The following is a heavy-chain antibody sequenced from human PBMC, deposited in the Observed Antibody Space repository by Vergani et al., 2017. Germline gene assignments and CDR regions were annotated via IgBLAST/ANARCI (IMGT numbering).Heavy chain of an antibody. CDR3: ARHKMATIGLRQYRADDAFDI. CDR1: GGTFSSYA. V-gene: IGHV1-69*01. D-gene: IGHD5-24*01. Sequence: QVQLVQSGSELKKPGSSVKVSCTASGGTFSSYAISWVRQAPGQGLEWMGGIIPIFGTANYAQKFQGRVTITADGSTSTAYMELSSLRSEDTAVYYCARHKMATIGLRQYRADDAFDIWGQGTMVTVSS. J-gene: IGHJ3*02. CDR2: IIPIFGTA.